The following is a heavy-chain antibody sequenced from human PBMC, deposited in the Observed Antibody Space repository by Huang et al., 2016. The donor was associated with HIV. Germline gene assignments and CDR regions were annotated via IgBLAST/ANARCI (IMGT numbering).Heavy chain of an antibody. CDR3: VRKYGSSWNDAFDI. CDR1: GFTLSAYG. Sequence: EVQLLESGGGLVRPGGSLRLSCAASGFTLSAYGMNWVRQAPGWGLEWVSYIIGSSSTLYYADSVKGRFTISRDNAKNSLYLQMNSLRHEDTAMYFCVRKYGSSWNDAFDIWGQGTMVAVSS. V-gene: IGHV3-48*02. CDR2: IIGSSSTL. D-gene: IGHD6-13*01. J-gene: IGHJ3*02.